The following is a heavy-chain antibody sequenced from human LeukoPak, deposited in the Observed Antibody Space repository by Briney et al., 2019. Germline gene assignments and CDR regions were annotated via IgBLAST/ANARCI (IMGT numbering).Heavy chain of an antibody. Sequence: PGGSLRLSCAASGFTVSNNYMSWVRQAPGKGLEWVSSITSSSSYIYYADSVKGRFTISRDNAKSSLYLQMNSLRDEDTAVYYCARDPYSGNYGDYYYYYMDVWGKGTTVTISS. CDR3: ARDPYSGNYGDYYYYYMDV. V-gene: IGHV3-21*01. CDR1: GFTVSNNY. J-gene: IGHJ6*03. CDR2: ITSSSSYI. D-gene: IGHD1-26*01.